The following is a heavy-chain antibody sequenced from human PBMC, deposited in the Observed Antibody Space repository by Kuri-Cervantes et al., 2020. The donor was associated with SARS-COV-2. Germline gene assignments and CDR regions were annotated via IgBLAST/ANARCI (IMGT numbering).Heavy chain of an antibody. V-gene: IGHV3-30-3*01. CDR2: ISYDGSNK. CDR3: TRHPTYFDY. CDR1: GFTFSSYA. Sequence: GESLKISCAASGFTFSSYAMHWVRQAPGKGLEWVAVISYDGSNKYYADSVKGRFTISRDNSKNTLYLQMNSLRAEDTAVYYCTRHPTYFDYWGQGTLVTVSS. J-gene: IGHJ4*02.